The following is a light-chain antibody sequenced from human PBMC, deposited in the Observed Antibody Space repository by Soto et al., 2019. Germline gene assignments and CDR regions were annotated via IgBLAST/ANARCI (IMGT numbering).Light chain of an antibody. CDR1: QNIKTY. Sequence: DIQMTQSPSSLSASVGDSVTITCRASQNIKTYLNWYQQKPGKAPNLLIYAASSLHSGVPSRFSGSGSGTDFTLTISSLQPEDFATYYCQQSFSSPPWTFGKGTMVEIK. CDR2: AAS. J-gene: IGKJ1*01. CDR3: QQSFSSPPWT. V-gene: IGKV1-39*01.